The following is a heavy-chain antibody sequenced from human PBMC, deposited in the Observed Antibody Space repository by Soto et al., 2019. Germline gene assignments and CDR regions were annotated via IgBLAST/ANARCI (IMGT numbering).Heavy chain of an antibody. CDR2: ISWNSGSI. CDR3: AKGLFSSSWYWPAQH. D-gene: IGHD6-13*01. J-gene: IGHJ1*01. Sequence: EVQLVESGGGLVQPGRSLRLSCAASGFTFDDYAMHWVRQAPGKGLEWVSGISWNSGSIGYADSVKGRFTISRDNAKNSLSLHMNRLSAADTALYYCAKGLFSSSWYWPAQHWGQGNLVTVSS. V-gene: IGHV3-9*01. CDR1: GFTFDDYA.